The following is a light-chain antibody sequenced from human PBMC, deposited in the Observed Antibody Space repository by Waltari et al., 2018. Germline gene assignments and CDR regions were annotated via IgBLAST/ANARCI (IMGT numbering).Light chain of an antibody. CDR3: QQYDTYSTWT. CDR2: KAS. J-gene: IGKJ1*01. CDR1: QNINNW. V-gene: IGKV1-5*03. Sequence: DIQMTQSPSTLSASVGDRITITCRASQNINNWLAWYQQKPGRAPKVLIYKASTLESGVPSRFSGSRSGTEFTLTISSLQPDDFATYYCQQYDTYSTWTFGQGTKVAVK.